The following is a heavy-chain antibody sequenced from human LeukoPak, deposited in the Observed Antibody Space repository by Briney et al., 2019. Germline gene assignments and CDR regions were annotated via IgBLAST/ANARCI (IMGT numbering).Heavy chain of an antibody. CDR2: IIPIFGTA. J-gene: IGHJ6*03. CDR1: GFTFTSFG. D-gene: IGHD3-3*01. V-gene: IGHV1-69*13. Sequence: EASVKVSCKASGFTFTSFGFSWVRQAPGQGLEWMGGIIPIFGTANYAQKFQGRVTITADESTSTAYMELSSLRSEDTAVYYRARSPRFLDQYYYYYYMDVWGKGTTVTVSS. CDR3: ARSPRFLDQYYYYYYMDV.